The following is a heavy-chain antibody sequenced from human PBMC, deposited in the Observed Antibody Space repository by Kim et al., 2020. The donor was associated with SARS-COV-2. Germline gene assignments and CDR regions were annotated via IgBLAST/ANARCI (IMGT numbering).Heavy chain of an antibody. D-gene: IGHD4-17*01. J-gene: IGHJ4*02. CDR3: AREPPYGYYGAPLDF. V-gene: IGHV3-33*01. CDR2: IWYDGSNK. Sequence: GGSLRLSCAASGFTFSSFAMHWVRQAPGKGLEWVAVIWYDGSNKYYTDSVKGRFTISRDNSKNTLYLQMSSLRAEDTAVYYCAREPPYGYYGAPLDFGGQGTLVTVSS. CDR1: GFTFSSFA.